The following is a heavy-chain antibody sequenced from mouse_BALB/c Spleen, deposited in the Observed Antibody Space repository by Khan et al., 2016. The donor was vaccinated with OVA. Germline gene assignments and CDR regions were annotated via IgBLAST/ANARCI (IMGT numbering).Heavy chain of an antibody. CDR1: GFSLSTSGIG. D-gene: IGHD2-14*01. V-gene: IGHV8-11*01. CDR3: SRRDHYRYDYFDY. Sequence: QVTLKESGPGILQPSQTLSLTCSSSGFSLSTSGIGVGWIRQPSGKGLEWLAPIWWTDDKYYNTALKSRLNTSKDTSNNQEFLKIASVDTADTATYYCSRRDHYRYDYFDYWGQGTTLTVSS. J-gene: IGHJ2*01. CDR2: IWWTDDK.